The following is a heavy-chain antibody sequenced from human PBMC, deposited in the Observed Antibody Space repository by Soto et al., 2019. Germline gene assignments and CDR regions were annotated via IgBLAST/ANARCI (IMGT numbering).Heavy chain of an antibody. Sequence: ITWKESGPTLVKPTQTLTLTCTFSGFSLSTSGVGVGWIRQPPGKALQGLALIYWNDDKRYSPSLKSRLTITKDTSKNQVVLKMTNMDPVDTATYYCAHIPRGATIAAQAWVDPWGQGTLVTVSS. J-gene: IGHJ5*02. V-gene: IGHV2-5*01. CDR3: AHIPRGATIAAQAWVDP. CDR1: GFSLSTSGVG. D-gene: IGHD6-6*01. CDR2: IYWNDDK.